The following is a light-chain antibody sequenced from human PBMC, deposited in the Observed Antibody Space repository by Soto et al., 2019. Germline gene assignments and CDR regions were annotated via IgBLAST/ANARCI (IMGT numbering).Light chain of an antibody. CDR2: GVS. Sequence: EIVLTQSPGSLSLSPGERATLSCRASQSVDSTFFAWYQKKPGQAPRLLMYGVSKRATGIPDRFSGSASGTDFTLTISRLEHEDFAVYYCQQYMSSVTFGQGTRVEIK. CDR1: QSVDSTF. J-gene: IGKJ1*01. CDR3: QQYMSSVT. V-gene: IGKV3-20*01.